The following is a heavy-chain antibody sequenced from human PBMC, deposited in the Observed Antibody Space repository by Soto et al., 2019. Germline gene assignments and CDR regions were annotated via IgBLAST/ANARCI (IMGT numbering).Heavy chain of an antibody. CDR2: IYSSGTT. J-gene: IGHJ6*02. CDR3: AREGASGFGMDV. Sequence: QVQLQESGPGLVKPSETLSLTCNVSGGSIRSYYWCWVRQPAGKALEWIGRIYSSGTTNYNPSLKSRGTILVDTSKNEFSLKVASVTAADTAVYYCAREGASGFGMDVWGQGTTVTVSS. D-gene: IGHD1-26*01. CDR1: GGSIRSYY. V-gene: IGHV4-4*07.